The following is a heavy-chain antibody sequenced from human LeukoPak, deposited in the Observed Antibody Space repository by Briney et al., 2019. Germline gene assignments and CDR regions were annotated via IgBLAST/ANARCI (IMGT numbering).Heavy chain of an antibody. V-gene: IGHV1-46*01. J-gene: IGHJ5*02. CDR3: ARGPMVRGVYMNWFDP. CDR2: INPSGGST. D-gene: IGHD3-10*01. Sequence: ASVKVSCKASGYTFTSYYMHWVRQAPGQGLEWMGIINPSGGSTSYAQKLQGRVTMTRDTSTSTVYMELSSLRSEDTAVYYCARGPMVRGVYMNWFDPWGQGTLVTVSS. CDR1: GYTFTSYY.